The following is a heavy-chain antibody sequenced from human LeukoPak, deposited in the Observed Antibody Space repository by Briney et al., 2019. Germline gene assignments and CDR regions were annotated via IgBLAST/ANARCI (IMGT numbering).Heavy chain of an antibody. CDR1: GFTFSSYG. Sequence: PGGSLRLSCAASGFTFSSYGMHWVRQAPGKGLEWVAVISYDGSNKYYADSVKGRFTISRDNPKNTLYLQMNSLRAEDTAVYYCANAGVVVRAAVDYWGEGTLVTVSS. V-gene: IGHV3-30*18. J-gene: IGHJ4*02. CDR2: ISYDGSNK. CDR3: ANAGVVVRAAVDY. D-gene: IGHD2-2*01.